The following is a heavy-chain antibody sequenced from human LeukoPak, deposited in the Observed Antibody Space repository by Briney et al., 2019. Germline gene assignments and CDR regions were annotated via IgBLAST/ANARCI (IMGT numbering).Heavy chain of an antibody. Sequence: PGGSLRLSCAASGFTFSSYAMSWVRQAPGKGLGWVSAISGSGGSTYYADSVKGRFTISRDNSKNTLYLQMNSLRAEDTAVYYCAKDSRVVPAAIAWFDPWGQGTLVTVSS. J-gene: IGHJ5*02. CDR1: GFTFSSYA. V-gene: IGHV3-23*01. CDR2: ISGSGGST. CDR3: AKDSRVVPAAIAWFDP. D-gene: IGHD2-2*02.